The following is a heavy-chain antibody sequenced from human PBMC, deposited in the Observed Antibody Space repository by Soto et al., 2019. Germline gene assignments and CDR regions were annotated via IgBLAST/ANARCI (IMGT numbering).Heavy chain of an antibody. Sequence: SVKVSCKASGGTFSSYAISWVRQAPGQGLEWMGGIIPIFGTANYAQKLQGRVTITADKSTSTAYMELSSLRSEDTAVYYCARDASPVLRFLEWPPRGFDPWGQGTLVTVSS. D-gene: IGHD3-3*01. V-gene: IGHV1-69*06. CDR1: GGTFSSYA. CDR3: ARDASPVLRFLEWPPRGFDP. CDR2: IIPIFGTA. J-gene: IGHJ5*02.